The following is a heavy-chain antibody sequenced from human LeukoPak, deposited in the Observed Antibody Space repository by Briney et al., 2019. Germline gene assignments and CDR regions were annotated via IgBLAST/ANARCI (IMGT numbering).Heavy chain of an antibody. V-gene: IGHV3-74*01. J-gene: IGHJ4*02. CDR3: ARDRSSAGDFDY. CDR2: INADEDRA. D-gene: IGHD3-10*01. CDR1: GFTLSNSW. Sequence: GGPLRFSGEAFGFTLSNSWLTWVRQAQGKGLVWVSHINADEDRAAYADSVKGRFTISRDNARNTLYLQMNSLRAEDTAVYYCARDRSSAGDFDYWGQGTLVTVSS.